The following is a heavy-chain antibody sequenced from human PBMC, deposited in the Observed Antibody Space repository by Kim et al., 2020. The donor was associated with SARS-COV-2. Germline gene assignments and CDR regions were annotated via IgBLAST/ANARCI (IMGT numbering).Heavy chain of an antibody. CDR1: GGSFSGYY. V-gene: IGHV4-34*01. J-gene: IGHJ6*02. Sequence: SDTLSLTCAVYGGSFSGYYWSWIRQPPGKGLEWIGEINHSGSTNYNPSLKSRVTISVDTSKNQFSLKLSSVTAADTAVYYCARGYVTRNYYGSGSYSSLHYDYGMDVWGQGTTVTVSS. D-gene: IGHD3-10*01. CDR2: INHSGST. CDR3: ARGYVTRNYYGSGSYSSLHYDYGMDV.